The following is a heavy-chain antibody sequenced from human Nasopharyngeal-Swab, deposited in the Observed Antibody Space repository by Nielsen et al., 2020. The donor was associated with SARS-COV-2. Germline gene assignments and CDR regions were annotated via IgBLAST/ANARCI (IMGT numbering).Heavy chain of an antibody. CDR1: GFTFGDYA. V-gene: IGHV3-49*04. CDR2: IRSEANGGTA. CDR3: TGYSTIFY. J-gene: IGHJ4*02. Sequence: GVCLKIACATSGFTFGDYAMSWVRQAPGRGLEWVGFIRSEANGGTAEYAVSVEGRFSISRDDSKSIAYLQMNSLKTEDTAVYYCTGYSTIFYWGQGTLVTVSS. D-gene: IGHD2-2*01.